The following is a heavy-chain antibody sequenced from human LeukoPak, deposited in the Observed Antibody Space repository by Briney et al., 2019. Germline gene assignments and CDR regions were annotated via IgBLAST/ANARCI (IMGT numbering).Heavy chain of an antibody. CDR2: IKQDGSEK. J-gene: IGHJ3*02. Sequence: HPGGSLRLSCAASGFTFSSYWMSWARQAPGKGREWVANIKQDGSEKYYVDSVKGRFTISRDNAKNSLYLQMNSLRAEDTAVYYCAREVYYDSSGQGAFDIWGQGTMVTVSS. V-gene: IGHV3-7*01. CDR1: GFTFSSYW. CDR3: AREVYYDSSGQGAFDI. D-gene: IGHD3-22*01.